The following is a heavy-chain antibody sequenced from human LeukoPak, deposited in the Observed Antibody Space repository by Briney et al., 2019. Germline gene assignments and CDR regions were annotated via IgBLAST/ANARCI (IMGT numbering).Heavy chain of an antibody. CDR2: IGSSGDTI. Sequence: GGSLRLSCAASGFTFSSYEMNWVRQAPGKGLEWVSYIGSSGDTIYYADSVKGRFTISRDNAKNSLYLQMNSLRAEDTAVYYCAREGVSGWYYFDYWGQGTLVTVSS. CDR3: AREGVSGWYYFDY. D-gene: IGHD6-19*01. V-gene: IGHV3-48*03. J-gene: IGHJ4*02. CDR1: GFTFSSYE.